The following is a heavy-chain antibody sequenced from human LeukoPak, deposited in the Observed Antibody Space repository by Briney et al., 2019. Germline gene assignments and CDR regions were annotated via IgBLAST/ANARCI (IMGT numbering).Heavy chain of an antibody. D-gene: IGHD4-23*01. V-gene: IGHV4-39*01. CDR2: IYYSGST. CDR1: GGSIRSSNW. CDR3: ARQCGGNSSGFDY. J-gene: IGHJ4*02. Sequence: PSETLSLTCTVSGGSIRSSNWWSWVRQPPGKGLEWIGSIYYSGSTYYNPSLKSRVTISVDTSKNQFSLKLSSVTAADTAVYYCARQCGGNSSGFDYWGQGTLVTVSS.